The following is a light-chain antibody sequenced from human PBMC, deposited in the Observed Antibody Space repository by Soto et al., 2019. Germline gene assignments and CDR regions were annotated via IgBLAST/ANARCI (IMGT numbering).Light chain of an antibody. V-gene: IGLV2-14*03. J-gene: IGLJ1*01. Sequence: QSVLTQPASVSGSPGQSITISCTGTSSDVGGYNYVSWYQHHPGKAPKLLIYDVNSRPSGVSDRFSGSKSGNTASLTISGLQAEDEADYYCSSYKSSSTEVFGTGTKVTV. CDR3: SSYKSSSTEV. CDR2: DVN. CDR1: SSDVGGYNY.